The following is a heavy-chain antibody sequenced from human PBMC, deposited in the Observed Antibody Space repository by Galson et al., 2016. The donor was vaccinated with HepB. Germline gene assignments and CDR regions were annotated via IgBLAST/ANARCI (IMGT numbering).Heavy chain of an antibody. D-gene: IGHD4-17*01. CDR3: ARAYGDYAHTDY. CDR2: ISASHGFI. V-gene: IGHV3-21*01. J-gene: IGHJ4*02. CDR1: GFTLTSYT. Sequence: SLRLSCAASGFTLTSYTMNWLRQAPGKGLQWVSSISASHGFIHYADSVKGRFTISRDNARNSLYLQMNSLRAEDTAVYYCARAYGDYAHTDYWGQGTLVTVSS.